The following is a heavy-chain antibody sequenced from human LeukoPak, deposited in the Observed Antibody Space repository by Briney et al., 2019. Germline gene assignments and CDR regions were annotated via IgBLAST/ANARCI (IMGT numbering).Heavy chain of an antibody. Sequence: PGGSLRLSCAASGFTFSSFEMNWVRQAPGKGLEWVSYISTTGSAIHYADSVKGRFTISRDNAKNSLYLQMNSLRAEDTAVYYCVREHGSGTSHDAFDIWGQGTKVTVSA. CDR2: ISTTGSAI. V-gene: IGHV3-48*03. D-gene: IGHD3-10*01. CDR1: GFTFSSFE. CDR3: VREHGSGTSHDAFDI. J-gene: IGHJ3*02.